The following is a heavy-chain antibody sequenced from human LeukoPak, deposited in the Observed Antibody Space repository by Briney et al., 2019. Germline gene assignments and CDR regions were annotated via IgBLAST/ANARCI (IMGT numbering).Heavy chain of an antibody. V-gene: IGHV3-11*04. CDR1: GFTFSDHY. J-gene: IGHJ4*02. CDR3: ARDRDYGSGSDY. CDR2: ISSGSNTI. D-gene: IGHD3-10*01. Sequence: GGSLRLSCAASGFTFSDHYMNWIRQAPGKGLEWVSYISSGSNTIYYADSVKGRFIISRDNAKNSLYLQMNTLRAKDTAVYYCARDRDYGSGSDYWGQGTLVTVSS.